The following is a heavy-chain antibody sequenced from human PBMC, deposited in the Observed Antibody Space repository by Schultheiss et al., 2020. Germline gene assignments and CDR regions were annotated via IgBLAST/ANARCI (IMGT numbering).Heavy chain of an antibody. CDR1: GGSFSGYY. CDR2: IYTSGST. V-gene: IGHV4-59*10. CDR3: ALGDIVGATEWFDP. J-gene: IGHJ5*02. D-gene: IGHD1-26*01. Sequence: SQTLSLTCAVYGGSFSGYYWSWIRQPAGKGLEWIGRIYTSGSTNYNPSLKSRVTISVDTSKNQFSLKLSSVTAADTAVYYCALGDIVGATEWFDPWGQGTLVTVSS.